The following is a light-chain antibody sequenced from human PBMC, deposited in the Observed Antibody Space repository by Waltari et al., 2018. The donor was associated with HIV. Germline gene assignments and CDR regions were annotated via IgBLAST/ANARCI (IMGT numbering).Light chain of an antibody. J-gene: IGLJ2*01. CDR1: SSNIGSNT. Sequence: QSVLTQPPSASGTPGQRVAISCSGSSSNIGSNTITWYQQLSGTAPKLLINSNNQRPSGVPDRFPVSKSGTSGSLAISGLQSEDEADYYCAAWDDNRNAVVFGGGTKLTVL. V-gene: IGLV1-44*01. CDR3: AAWDDNRNAVV. CDR2: SNN.